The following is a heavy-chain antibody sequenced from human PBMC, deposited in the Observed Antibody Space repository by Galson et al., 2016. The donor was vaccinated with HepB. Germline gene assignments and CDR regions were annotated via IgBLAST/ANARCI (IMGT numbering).Heavy chain of an antibody. CDR1: GFSLRSSGMC. D-gene: IGHD1-26*01. CDR3: ARLYGMGANPYYFDF. J-gene: IGHJ4*02. CDR2: IDWDDEK. Sequence: PALVKPTQTLTVTCSFSGFSLRSSGMCVSWIRQPPGKAPEWLARIDWDDEKFYDSSLKTRLSVSKDTSKNQVRLTMTNMAPVDTATYYCARLYGMGANPYYFDFWGQGILVTVSS. V-gene: IGHV2-70*17.